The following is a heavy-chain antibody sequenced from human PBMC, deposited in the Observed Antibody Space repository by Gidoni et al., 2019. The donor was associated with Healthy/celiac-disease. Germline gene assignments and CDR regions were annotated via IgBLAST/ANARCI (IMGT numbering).Heavy chain of an antibody. J-gene: IGHJ6*02. CDR2: IYYSGST. CDR3: ARHLWSQNLYYYYGMDV. D-gene: IGHD3-3*01. CDR1: GGSISSSSYS. V-gene: IGHV4-39*01. Sequence: QLQLQESGPGLVKPSETLSLTCTVAGGSISSSSYSWGWIRQPPGKVLEWIGSIYYSGSTYYNPSLKSRVTISVDTSKNQFSLKLSSVTAADTAVYYCARHLWSQNLYYYYGMDVWGQGTTVTVSS.